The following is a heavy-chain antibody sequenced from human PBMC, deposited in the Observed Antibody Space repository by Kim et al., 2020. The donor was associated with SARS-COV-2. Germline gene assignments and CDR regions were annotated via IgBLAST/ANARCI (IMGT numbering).Heavy chain of an antibody. D-gene: IGHD3-3*01. J-gene: IGHJ4*02. V-gene: IGHV3-30*18. CDR2: ISYDGSNK. CDR1: GFTFSSYG. CDR3: AKDTDDEG. Sequence: GGSLRLSCAASGFTFSSYGMHWVRQAPGKGLEWVAVISYDGSNKYYADSVKGRFTISRDNSKNTLYLQMNSLRAEDTAVYYCAKDTDDEGWGQGTLVTVSS.